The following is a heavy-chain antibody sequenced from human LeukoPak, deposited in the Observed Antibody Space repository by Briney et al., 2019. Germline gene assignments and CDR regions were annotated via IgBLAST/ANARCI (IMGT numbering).Heavy chain of an antibody. CDR2: IYRTGST. CDR3: ARQRDLQQLAPFDY. V-gene: IGHV4-59*08. CDR1: GGSISSYY. D-gene: IGHD6-13*01. J-gene: IGHJ4*02. Sequence: SETLSLTCNVSGGSISSYYWSWIRQPPGKGLEWIGYIYRTGSTNYNPSLKSRVTISADTSKSQFSLSLSSVAAADTAVYYCARQRDLQQLAPFDYWGQGTLVTVSS.